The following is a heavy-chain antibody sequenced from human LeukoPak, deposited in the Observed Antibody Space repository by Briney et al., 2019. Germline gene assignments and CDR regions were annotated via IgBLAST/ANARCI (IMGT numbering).Heavy chain of an antibody. CDR2: INHSGSI. D-gene: IGHD3-22*01. CDR1: GGSFSGYY. CDR3: AREYDSSGYSVGY. V-gene: IGHV4-34*01. J-gene: IGHJ4*02. Sequence: PSETLSLTCAVYGGSFSGYYWSWIRQPPGKGLEWIGEINHSGSINYNPSLKSRVTISVDTSKNQFSLKLSSVTAADTAVYYCAREYDSSGYSVGYWGQGTLVTVSS.